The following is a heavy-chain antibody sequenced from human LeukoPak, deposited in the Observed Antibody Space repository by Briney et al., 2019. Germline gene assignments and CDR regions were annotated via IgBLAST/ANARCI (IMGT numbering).Heavy chain of an antibody. V-gene: IGHV4-34*01. D-gene: IGHD4-11*01. Sequence: PSETLSLTCAVYGGSFSGYYWSWIRQPPGKGLEWIGEINHSGSTNYNPSLKSRVTISVDTSKNQFSLKLSSVTAADTAVYYCARHPRYYSAGYMDVWGQGTTVTVSS. CDR3: ARHPRYYSAGYMDV. CDR1: GGSFSGYY. J-gene: IGHJ6*03. CDR2: INHSGST.